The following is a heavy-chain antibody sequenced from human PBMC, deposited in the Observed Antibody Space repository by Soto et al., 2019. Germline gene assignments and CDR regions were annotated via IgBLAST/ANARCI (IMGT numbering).Heavy chain of an antibody. V-gene: IGHV1-18*04. CDR1: GYPFAKYG. CDR3: ATSYDSGFDP. CDR2: IRPDNGNT. D-gene: IGHD5-12*01. J-gene: IGHJ5*02. Sequence: QLQLVQSGAEVKRPGASVRVSCEASGYPFAKYGISWIRQAPGQGLEWMGWIRPDNGNTEYAQKFQGRVSMTRDTSSNTAYLEVRSLRSDDTAMYYCATSYDSGFDPWGQGTLASVSS.